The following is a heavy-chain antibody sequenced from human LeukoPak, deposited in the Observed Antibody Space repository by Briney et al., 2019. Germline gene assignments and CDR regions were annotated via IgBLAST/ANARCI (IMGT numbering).Heavy chain of an antibody. Sequence: GGSLRLSCAASGFTFTSYDMNWLRQAPGKGLERVSSITSRRGYIYYADSVKGRFNISRDKAKKSLYLQMNSLRAEDTAVYYCARGGESSVNDYWGQGTLVTVSS. CDR2: ITSRRGYI. CDR1: GFTFTSYD. V-gene: IGHV3-21*01. D-gene: IGHD2-21*01. J-gene: IGHJ4*02. CDR3: ARGGESSVNDY.